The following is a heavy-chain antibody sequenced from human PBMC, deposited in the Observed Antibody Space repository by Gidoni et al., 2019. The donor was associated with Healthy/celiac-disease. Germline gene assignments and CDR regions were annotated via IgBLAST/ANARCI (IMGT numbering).Heavy chain of an antibody. CDR2: RWYEGSNK. CDR3: ARGVCRRTSCYTGFGDY. D-gene: IGHD2-2*02. V-gene: IGHV3-33*01. J-gene: IGHJ4*02. Sequence: QVQLVDSVGGVVQPGRSLRLSCAASGFTFSRSGMHWVRQAPGKGLEWVAVRWYEGSNKYYADAVKGGFTISRDNSKNTLELQMNSLRAEDTAVYYCARGVCRRTSCYTGFGDYWGQGTLVTVSS. CDR1: GFTFSRSG.